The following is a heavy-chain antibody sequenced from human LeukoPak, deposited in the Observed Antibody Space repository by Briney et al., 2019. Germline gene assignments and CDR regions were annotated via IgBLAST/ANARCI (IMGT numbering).Heavy chain of an antibody. Sequence: GGSLRLSCAASGFIFTTYTMHWVRQAPGKGLEWVAVMSYDEKNEYYADSVKGRFTISRDNSKNTLYLQMNSLRADGTAMYYCAREYNTGWPLNWGQGTLVTVSS. CDR2: MSYDEKNE. J-gene: IGHJ4*02. CDR3: AREYNTGWPLN. CDR1: GFIFTTYT. V-gene: IGHV3-30*04. D-gene: IGHD6-19*01.